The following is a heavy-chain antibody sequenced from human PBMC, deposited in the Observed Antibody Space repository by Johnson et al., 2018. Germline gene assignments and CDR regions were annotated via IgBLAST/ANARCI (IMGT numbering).Heavy chain of an antibody. D-gene: IGHD6-13*01. J-gene: IGHJ6*02. CDR1: GGTFSSYA. Sequence: QVQLGEAGAEVKKPGSSVKVSCKASGGTFSSYAISWVRQAPGQGLEWMGGIIPMFGTANYAQKFQGRVTITADESTSTAYMELSSLRSEDTAVYYCARTWGQLVSRIRYYYYGMDVWGQGTTVTVSS. CDR2: IIPMFGTA. CDR3: ARTWGQLVSRIRYYYYGMDV. V-gene: IGHV1-69*01.